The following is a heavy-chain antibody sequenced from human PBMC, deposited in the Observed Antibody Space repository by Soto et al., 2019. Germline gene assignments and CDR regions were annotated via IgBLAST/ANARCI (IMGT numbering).Heavy chain of an antibody. Sequence: SETLSLTCAVYGGSFSGYYWSWIRQPPGKGLEWIGEINHSGSTNYNPSLKSRVTISVDTSKNQFSLKLSSVTAADTAVYYCFAEANHFYWFDPWGQGTLVTVSS. CDR3: FAEANHFYWFDP. J-gene: IGHJ5*02. CDR1: GGSFSGYY. D-gene: IGHD6-25*01. CDR2: INHSGST. V-gene: IGHV4-34*01.